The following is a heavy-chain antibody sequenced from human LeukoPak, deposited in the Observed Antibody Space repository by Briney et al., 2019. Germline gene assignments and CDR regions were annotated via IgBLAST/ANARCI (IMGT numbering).Heavy chain of an antibody. CDR2: ISYDGSNK. CDR1: GFTFSSYG. Sequence: GGSLRLSCAASGFTFSSYGMHWVRQAPGKGLEWVAVISYDGSNKYYADSVKGRFTISRDNSKNTLYLQMNSLRAEDTAVYYCAKRHTYYYDSSGYVHLDYWGQGTLVTVSS. J-gene: IGHJ4*02. CDR3: AKRHTYYYDSSGYVHLDY. D-gene: IGHD3-22*01. V-gene: IGHV3-30*18.